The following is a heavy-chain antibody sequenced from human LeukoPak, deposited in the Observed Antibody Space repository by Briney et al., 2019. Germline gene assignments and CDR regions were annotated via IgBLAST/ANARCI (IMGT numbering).Heavy chain of an antibody. Sequence: QSGGSLRLSCAASGFTFSSYEMNWVRQAPGKGLEWVSYISSSDTTIYYADSVKGRFTVSRDNAKNSLHLQMNSLRAEDTAVYYCARATVFQYFQHWGQGTLVTVSS. J-gene: IGHJ1*01. CDR2: ISSSDTTI. V-gene: IGHV3-48*03. D-gene: IGHD4-11*01. CDR3: ARATVFQYFQH. CDR1: GFTFSSYE.